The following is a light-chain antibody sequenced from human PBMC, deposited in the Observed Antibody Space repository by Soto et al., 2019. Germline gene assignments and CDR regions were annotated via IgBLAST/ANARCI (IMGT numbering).Light chain of an antibody. CDR3: QQYNNWPRT. V-gene: IGKV3-15*01. J-gene: IGKJ2*01. Sequence: EIVMTQSPATLSVSPGDRATLSCRASQSVSSNLAWYQQKPGQAPRLLIYGASTRATGIPARFSGSGSGTEFTLTISSLQSVDFAVYYCQQYNNWPRTFGQGTKLEIK. CDR2: GAS. CDR1: QSVSSN.